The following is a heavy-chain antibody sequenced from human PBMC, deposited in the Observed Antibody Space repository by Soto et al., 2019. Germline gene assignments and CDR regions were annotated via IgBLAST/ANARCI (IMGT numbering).Heavy chain of an antibody. V-gene: IGHV3-48*01. J-gene: IGHJ4*02. CDR2: ISYSSSTI. CDR1: GFTFSTFS. CDR3: AREWVGDY. D-gene: IGHD1-26*01. Sequence: GGSLRLSCAASGFTFSTFSMNWVRQAPGKGLEWVSYISYSSSTIYYADSVKDRFTISRDNAKNSLYLQMNSLRAEDTAVYYCAREWVGDYWGQGTLVTVSS.